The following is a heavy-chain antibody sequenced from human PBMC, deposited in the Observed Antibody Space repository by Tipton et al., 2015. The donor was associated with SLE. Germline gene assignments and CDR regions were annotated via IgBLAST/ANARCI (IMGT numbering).Heavy chain of an antibody. V-gene: IGHV4-4*07. CDR2: IYTNGST. CDR1: GGSISSYY. Sequence: TLSLTCTVSGGSISSYYWSWIRQPAGKGLEWIWCIYTNGSTNYNPSLKSRVTMSVDTSKNQFSLKLRSVTAADTAVYYCTRDGGVGATVWWGQGTLVTVSS. D-gene: IGHD1-26*01. CDR3: TRDGGVGATVW. J-gene: IGHJ4*02.